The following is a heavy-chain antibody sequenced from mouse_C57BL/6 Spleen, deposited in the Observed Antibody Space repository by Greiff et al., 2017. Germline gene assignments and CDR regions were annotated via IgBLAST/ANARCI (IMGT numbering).Heavy chain of an antibody. Sequence: QVQLQQPGAELVKPGASVKLSCKASGYTFTSYWMQWVKQRPGQGLEWIGEIDPSDSYTNYNQKFKGKATLTVATSSSPAFMQLNGLTSEYSAVYYCASPQHGRDDWGQGTSLTVSS. CDR1: GYTFTSYW. CDR3: ASPQHGRDD. V-gene: IGHV1-50*01. J-gene: IGHJ2*02. CDR2: IDPSDSYT.